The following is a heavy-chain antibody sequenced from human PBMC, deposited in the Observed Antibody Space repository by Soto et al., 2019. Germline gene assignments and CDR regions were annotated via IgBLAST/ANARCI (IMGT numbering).Heavy chain of an antibody. J-gene: IGHJ4*02. Sequence: EVQLLESGGGLVQPGASLRLSCAASGFTFSSYAMSWVRQAPGKGLEWVSVISGSDDSTYYADSVKGRFTISRDNSKNTLYLQMNSLRAEETAVYYCAKRSSASTVDYWGQGTLVTVSS. V-gene: IGHV3-23*01. CDR1: GFTFSSYA. CDR2: ISGSDDST. D-gene: IGHD6-6*01. CDR3: AKRSSASTVDY.